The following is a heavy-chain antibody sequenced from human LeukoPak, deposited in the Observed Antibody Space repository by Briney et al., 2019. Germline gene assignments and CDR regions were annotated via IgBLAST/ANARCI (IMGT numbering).Heavy chain of an antibody. Sequence: SETLSLTCDVYGGSLSGFYWMWLRQSPGTGLQWIGEINDSGSTNYNPSLKSRVTISVDTSKNQFSLKLSSVTAADTAVYYCARERDGSGTQRGLDYWGQGTLVTVSS. V-gene: IGHV4-34*01. CDR1: GGSLSGFY. J-gene: IGHJ4*02. CDR2: INDSGST. D-gene: IGHD3-10*01. CDR3: ARERDGSGTQRGLDY.